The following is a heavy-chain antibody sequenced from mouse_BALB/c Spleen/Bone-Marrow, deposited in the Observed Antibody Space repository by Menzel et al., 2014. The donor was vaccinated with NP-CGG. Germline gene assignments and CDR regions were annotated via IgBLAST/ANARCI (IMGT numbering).Heavy chain of an antibody. V-gene: IGHV1-9*01. Sequence: VKVVESGAELMKPGASVKISCKATGYTFSTYWIEWVKQRPGHGLEWIGEILPGSGTTNYNEKFKGKATFTADTSSNTAYMQLSSLTSEDSAVYYRARLITTGGFAYWGQGTLVTVSA. J-gene: IGHJ3*01. CDR2: ILPGSGTT. CDR3: ARLITTGGFAY. D-gene: IGHD2-4*01. CDR1: GYTFSTYW.